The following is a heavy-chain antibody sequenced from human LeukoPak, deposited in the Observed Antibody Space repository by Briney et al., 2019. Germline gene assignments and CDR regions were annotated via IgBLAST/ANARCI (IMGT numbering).Heavy chain of an antibody. Sequence: GGSLRLSCAASGFTFDDYAMHWVRQAPGKGLEWVSGISWNSGSIGYADSVKGRFTISRDNAKNSLYLQMNSLRAEDTALYYRAKGLRSNLDAFDIWGQGTMVTVSS. V-gene: IGHV3-9*01. D-gene: IGHD5-12*01. CDR1: GFTFDDYA. CDR2: ISWNSGSI. J-gene: IGHJ3*02. CDR3: AKGLRSNLDAFDI.